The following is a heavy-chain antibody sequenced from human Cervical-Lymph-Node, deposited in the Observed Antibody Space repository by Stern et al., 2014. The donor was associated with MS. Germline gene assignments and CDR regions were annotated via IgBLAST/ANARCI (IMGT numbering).Heavy chain of an antibody. CDR1: RFTFSSYG. J-gene: IGHJ4*02. Sequence: VQLVQSGGAVVQPGRSLRLSCAASRFTFSSYGMHWVRQAPGKGLEWVTVISYDVNHKYYAASVKGRFTISRDNSKNTLHLQMNSVTPDDTAIYYCARDYEDTSMLFDHWGQGTLVTVSS. CDR2: ISYDVNHK. D-gene: IGHD2-8*01. V-gene: IGHV3-30*03. CDR3: ARDYEDTSMLFDH.